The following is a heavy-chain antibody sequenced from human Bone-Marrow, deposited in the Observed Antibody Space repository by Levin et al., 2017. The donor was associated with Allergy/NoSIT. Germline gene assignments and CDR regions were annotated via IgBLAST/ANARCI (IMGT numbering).Heavy chain of an antibody. Sequence: VSCASIRSYYWSWIRQPPGKGLEWVGYVYDNRNTNHNPSLKSRVTMSVDTSTNQFSLRLSAVTAEDTAVYYCVRVQAVAGTHYFDYWGQGALVTVSS. CDR1: CASIRSYY. D-gene: IGHD6-19*01. J-gene: IGHJ4*02. V-gene: IGHV4-59*08. CDR2: VYDNRNT. CDR3: VRVQAVAGTHYFDY.